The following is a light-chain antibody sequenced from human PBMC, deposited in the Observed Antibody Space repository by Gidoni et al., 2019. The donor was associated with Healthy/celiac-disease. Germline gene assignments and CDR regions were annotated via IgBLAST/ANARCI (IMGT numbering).Light chain of an antibody. CDR3: QSYDSSLSGWVV. CDR2: GNS. CDR1: SSNIGAGYD. Sequence: QSVLTQPPSVSGAPGQRVTISCTGRSSNIGAGYDVHWYQQLPGTAPKLLIYGNSNRPSEVPDRFSGSKSGTSASLAITGLQAEDEADYYCQSYDSSLSGWVVFGGGTKLTVL. V-gene: IGLV1-40*01. J-gene: IGLJ2*01.